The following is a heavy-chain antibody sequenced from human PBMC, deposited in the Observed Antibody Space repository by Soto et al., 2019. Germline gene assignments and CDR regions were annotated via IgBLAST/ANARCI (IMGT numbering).Heavy chain of an antibody. V-gene: IGHV5-51*01. J-gene: IGHJ5*02. CDR3: ARRGYYDFWSGYYWFDP. Sequence: GESLKISCKGSGYSFTSYWIGWVRQMPGKGLEWMGIIYPGDSDTRYSPSFQGQVTISADKPISTAYLQWSSLKASDTAMYYCARRGYYDFWSGYYWFDPWGQGTLVTVSS. D-gene: IGHD3-3*01. CDR2: IYPGDSDT. CDR1: GYSFTSYW.